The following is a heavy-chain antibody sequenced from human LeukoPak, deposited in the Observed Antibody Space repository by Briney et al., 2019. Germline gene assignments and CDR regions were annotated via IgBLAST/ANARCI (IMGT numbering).Heavy chain of an antibody. D-gene: IGHD3-16*01. CDR1: GGSISSYY. Sequence: SETLSLTCTVSGGSISSYYWSWIRQPPGKGLEWIGYIYYSGSTNYNPSLKSRVTISVDTSKNQFSLKLSSVTAADMAVYYCARHQYYDYVWGSYRDAFDIWGQGTMVTVSS. J-gene: IGHJ3*02. V-gene: IGHV4-59*08. CDR3: ARHQYYDYVWGSYRDAFDI. CDR2: IYYSGST.